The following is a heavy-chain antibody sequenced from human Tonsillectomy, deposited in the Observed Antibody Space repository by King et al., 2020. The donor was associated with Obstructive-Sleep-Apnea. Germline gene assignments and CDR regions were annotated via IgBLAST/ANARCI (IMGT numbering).Heavy chain of an antibody. CDR1: GYTFTSNG. D-gene: IGHD2-2*01. CDR3: VRDSSPFDI. CDR2: ISAYNGNT. Sequence: VQLVQSGAEVKKPGSSVKVSCKASGYTFTSNGISWVRQSPGQGLEWIGCISAYNGNTNYAKKLQDRVTMTTDTSATTAYMELRSLRSDDTAVYYCVRDSSPFDIWGRGTLVTVSS. V-gene: IGHV1-18*01. J-gene: IGHJ2*01.